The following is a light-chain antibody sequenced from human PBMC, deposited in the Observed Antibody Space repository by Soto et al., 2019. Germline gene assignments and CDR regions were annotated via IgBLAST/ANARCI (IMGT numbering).Light chain of an antibody. CDR1: QSINTW. CDR2: KAS. Sequence: DIQMTQSPSTLSASVGDRVTITCRASQSINTWLAWYQLKPGRAPKLLIYKASTLESGVPSRFSGSGSGTEFTLTISSLQPDDFATYSCQQYQTYSQFGQGT. CDR3: QQYQTYSQ. J-gene: IGKJ1*01. V-gene: IGKV1-5*03.